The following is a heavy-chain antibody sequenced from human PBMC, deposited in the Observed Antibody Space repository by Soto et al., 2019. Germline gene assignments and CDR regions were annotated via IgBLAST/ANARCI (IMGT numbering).Heavy chain of an antibody. CDR2: ISTKSGNT. D-gene: IGHD3-3*01. Sequence: QVQLVQSAAEVKKPGASVKVSCKASGYTFANYDISWVRQAPGQGLEWMGWISTKSGNTEYAQNVQGRVTLTADSSTTTVHMELRSLRSDDTAVYYCAMSYFDSWTEYSNPVKYWGQGTLVAVSS. V-gene: IGHV1-18*04. CDR1: GYTFANYD. CDR3: AMSYFDSWTEYSNPVKY. J-gene: IGHJ4*02.